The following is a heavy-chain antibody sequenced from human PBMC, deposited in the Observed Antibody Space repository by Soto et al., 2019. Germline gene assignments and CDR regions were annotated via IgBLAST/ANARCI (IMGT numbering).Heavy chain of an antibody. CDR3: ARAAAARPAALY. CDR1: GFTFGDYY. Sequence: QVQLVESGGGLVKPGGSLRLSCAASGFTFGDYYMSWIRQAPGKGLEWVSYISSSGSSTYYVDSVRGRFTISRDNAKNSLYLQMDSPGAGETGVDFWARAAAARPAALYRGQGTLVTVSS. J-gene: IGHJ4*02. D-gene: IGHD6-13*01. CDR2: ISSSGSST. V-gene: IGHV3-11*01.